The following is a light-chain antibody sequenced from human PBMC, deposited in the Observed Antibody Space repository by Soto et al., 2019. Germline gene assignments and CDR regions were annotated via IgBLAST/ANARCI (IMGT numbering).Light chain of an antibody. V-gene: IGKV3-15*01. CDR3: QQYNNWPLT. Sequence: MTQSPATLSVSPGERATLSCRASQSISNNLAWYQQKPGQAPRLLIYGASTRATGIPARFSGSGSGTEFTLTISSLQSEDFAVYYCQQYNNWPLTFGQGTKVDIK. CDR1: QSISNN. CDR2: GAS. J-gene: IGKJ1*01.